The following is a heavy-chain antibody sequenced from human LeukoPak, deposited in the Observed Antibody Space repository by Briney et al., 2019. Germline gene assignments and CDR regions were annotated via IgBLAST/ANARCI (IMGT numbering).Heavy chain of an antibody. D-gene: IGHD3-10*01. CDR3: ARSIKLEFYYGSGTDYYGMDV. Sequence: PGGSLRLSCATSGFTSNKYSINWVRQAPGKGLEWVSSISSSSSYIYYADSVKGRFTVSRDNAQNSLYLQMNSLRAEDTAVYYCARSIKLEFYYGSGTDYYGMDVWGQGTTVTVSS. CDR1: GFTSNKYS. CDR2: ISSSSSYI. V-gene: IGHV3-21*06. J-gene: IGHJ6*02.